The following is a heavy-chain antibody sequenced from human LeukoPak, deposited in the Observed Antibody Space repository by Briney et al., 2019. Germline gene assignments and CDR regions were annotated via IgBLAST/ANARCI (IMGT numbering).Heavy chain of an antibody. V-gene: IGHV1-18*01. CDR1: GYTFTSYG. J-gene: IGHJ4*02. CDR2: ISAYNGNT. Sequence: ASVKVSCKASGYTFTSYGISWVRQAPGQGLERMGWISAYNGNTNYAQKLQGRVTMTTDTSTSTAYMELRSLRSDDTAVYYCARDPNDGEYFDYWGQGTLVTVSS. CDR3: ARDPNDGEYFDY. D-gene: IGHD3-10*01.